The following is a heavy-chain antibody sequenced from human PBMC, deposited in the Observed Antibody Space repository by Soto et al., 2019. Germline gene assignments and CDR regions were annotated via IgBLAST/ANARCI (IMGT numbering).Heavy chain of an antibody. CDR3: AHGLVPTDAFDI. Sequence: QITLKESGPTLVKPTQTLTLTCTFSGFSLSTSGVGVGWIRQPPGKALEWLALSYWDDDKRYSPPLKSRLTITKDTSKSQVVLTMTNMDPVDTATYYCAHGLVPTDAFDIWGQGRMVTVSS. CDR1: GFSLSTSGVG. CDR2: SYWDDDK. D-gene: IGHD2-15*01. J-gene: IGHJ3*02. V-gene: IGHV2-5*02.